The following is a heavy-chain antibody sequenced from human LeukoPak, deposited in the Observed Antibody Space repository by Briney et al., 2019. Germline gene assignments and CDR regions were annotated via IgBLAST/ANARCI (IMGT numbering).Heavy chain of an antibody. Sequence: GGSLRLSCAASGFTFSIYEMNWARQAPGGGLEWVSYNSSSGSTIYYADSVKGRFTISRDNATNSLYLQMNSLRAEDTALYYCARRRGPYGRHAFDIWGQGTMVTVSS. CDR2: NSSSGSTI. J-gene: IGHJ3*02. CDR3: ARRRGPYGRHAFDI. D-gene: IGHD3-10*01. CDR1: GFTFSIYE. V-gene: IGHV3-48*03.